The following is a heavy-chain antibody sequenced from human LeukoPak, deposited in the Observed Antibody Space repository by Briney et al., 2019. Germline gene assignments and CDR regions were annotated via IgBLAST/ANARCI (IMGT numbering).Heavy chain of an antibody. D-gene: IGHD3-9*01. J-gene: IGHJ4*02. Sequence: GGSLRLSCAASGFTFSDSWMHWVRQAPGKGLVWVSRINNDGSRTTYADSVKGRFTISRDNAKNTLYLQMNSLRAEDTAVYYCARDLTGAPPGYWGQGTLVTVSS. CDR1: GFTFSDSW. CDR2: INNDGSRT. V-gene: IGHV3-74*01. CDR3: ARDLTGAPPGY.